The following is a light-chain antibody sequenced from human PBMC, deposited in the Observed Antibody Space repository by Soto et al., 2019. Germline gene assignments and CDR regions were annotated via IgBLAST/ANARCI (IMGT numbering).Light chain of an antibody. V-gene: IGLV1-44*01. CDR3: AAWDDSLSGRV. Sequence: QSVLTQPPSASGTPGQTVTISCSGTTSNIGIYAVNWYRQLPGTAPKLLIFSSNQRPSGVPDRFSASKSGTSASLAISGLKSDDEADYYCAAWDDSLSGRVFGGGTKLTVL. CDR1: TSNIGIYA. J-gene: IGLJ2*01. CDR2: SSN.